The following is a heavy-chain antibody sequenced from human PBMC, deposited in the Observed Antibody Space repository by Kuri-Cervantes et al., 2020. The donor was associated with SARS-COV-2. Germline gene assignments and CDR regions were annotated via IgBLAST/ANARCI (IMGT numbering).Heavy chain of an antibody. CDR2: ISYDGSNK. V-gene: IGHV3-30-3*01. Sequence: GESLKISCAASGFTFSSYWMHWVRQAPGKGLEWVAVISYDGSNKYYADSVKGRFTISRDNSKNTLYLQMNSLRAEDTAVYYCARGVAELRYYGMDVWGQGTTVTVSS. CDR1: GFTFSSYW. J-gene: IGHJ6*02. CDR3: ARGVAELRYYGMDV. D-gene: IGHD1-7*01.